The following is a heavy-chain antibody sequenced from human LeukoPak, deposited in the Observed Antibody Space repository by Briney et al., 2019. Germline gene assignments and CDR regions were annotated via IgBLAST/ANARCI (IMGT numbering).Heavy chain of an antibody. D-gene: IGHD4-23*01. J-gene: IGHJ4*02. CDR3: ARLDYGDYGGYYFDY. CDR1: GFTVSSNY. V-gene: IGHV3-66*04. Sequence: GGSLRLSCAASGFTVSSNYTSWVRQAPGKGLEWVSVIYSGGSTYYADSVKGRFTISRDNSKNTLYLQMNSLRAEDTAVYYCARLDYGDYGGYYFDYWGQGTLVTVSS. CDR2: IYSGGST.